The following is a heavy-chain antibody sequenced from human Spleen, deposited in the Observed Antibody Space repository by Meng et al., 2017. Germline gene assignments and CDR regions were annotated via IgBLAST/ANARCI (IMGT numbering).Heavy chain of an antibody. V-gene: IGHV3-7*01. Sequence: GESLKISCAASGFTLSSYWMSWVRQAPGKGLEWVANIKQDGSEKYYVDSVKGRFTIPRDNAKNSLYLQMNSLRAEDTAVYYCARTFRIAVAGTKYGGQGTLVTVSS. CDR1: GFTLSSYW. J-gene: IGHJ4*02. D-gene: IGHD6-19*01. CDR2: IKQDGSEK. CDR3: ARTFRIAVAGTKY.